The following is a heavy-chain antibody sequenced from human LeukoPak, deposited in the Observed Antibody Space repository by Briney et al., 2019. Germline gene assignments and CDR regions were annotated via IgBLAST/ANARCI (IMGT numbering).Heavy chain of an antibody. Sequence: ASVKVSCKASGYTFTGYYMHWVRQAPGQGLEWMGWINPNSGGTNYAQKFQGRVTMTRDTSISTAYMELRSLRSDDTAVYYCARVRITMVRGVTLNSYYYYMDVWGKGTTVTISS. D-gene: IGHD3-10*01. CDR1: GYTFTGYY. CDR2: INPNSGGT. V-gene: IGHV1-2*02. CDR3: ARVRITMVRGVTLNSYYYYMDV. J-gene: IGHJ6*03.